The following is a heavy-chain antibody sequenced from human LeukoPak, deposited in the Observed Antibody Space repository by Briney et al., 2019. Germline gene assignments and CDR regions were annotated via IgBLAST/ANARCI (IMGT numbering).Heavy chain of an antibody. J-gene: IGHJ4*02. CDR2: IYPGDSDT. CDR1: GYSFTSYW. D-gene: IGHD3-10*01. V-gene: IGHV5-51*01. CDR3: ARHPIARFGEPRAFDY. Sequence: GESLKISCRGSGYSFTSYWIGWVRQMPGKGLEWMGIIYPGDSDTRYSPSFQGQVTISADKSISTAYLQWSSLKASDTAMYYCARHPIARFGEPRAFDYWGQGTLVTVSS.